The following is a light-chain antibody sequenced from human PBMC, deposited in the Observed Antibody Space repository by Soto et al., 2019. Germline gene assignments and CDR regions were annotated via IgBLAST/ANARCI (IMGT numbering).Light chain of an antibody. CDR1: QSISSY. V-gene: IGKV1-9*01. CDR2: AAS. J-gene: IGKJ5*01. CDR3: QQLNGSPPIT. Sequence: DIQMTQFPSSLSASIGDRITITCRASQSISSYLNWYQKKPGKAPKLLIYAASTLQSGVPSRFSGAGSGTEFSLTISGLQPEDFALYYCQQLNGSPPITFGQGTRVDIK.